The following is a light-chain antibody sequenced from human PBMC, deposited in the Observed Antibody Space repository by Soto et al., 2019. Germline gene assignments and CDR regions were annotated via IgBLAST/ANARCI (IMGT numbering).Light chain of an antibody. V-gene: IGKV3-15*01. CDR1: QTVSRS. CDR3: QQYNNWPRT. CDR2: GAS. J-gene: IGKJ1*01. Sequence: EVVLRQAPATLSVSPGERTTLYCRASQTVSRSLAWYQQRPGQAPRLLIYGASTRATGVSDRFSGSGSGTEFTLTISSLQSEDFAVYYCQQYNNWPRTFGQGTKVDIK.